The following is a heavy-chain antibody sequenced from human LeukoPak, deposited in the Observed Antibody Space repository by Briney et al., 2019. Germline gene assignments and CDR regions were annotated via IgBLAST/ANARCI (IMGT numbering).Heavy chain of an antibody. CDR3: AREGNYGSGDNWFDP. CDR1: GYTFTGYY. J-gene: IGHJ5*02. D-gene: IGHD3-10*01. CDR2: INPNSGGT. V-gene: IGHV1-2*02. Sequence: ASVKVSCKASGYTFTGYYMHWVRQAPGQGLEWMGWINPNSGGTNYAQKFQGRVTMTRNTSISTAYMELSSLRSEDTAVYYCAREGNYGSGDNWFDPWGQGTLVTVSS.